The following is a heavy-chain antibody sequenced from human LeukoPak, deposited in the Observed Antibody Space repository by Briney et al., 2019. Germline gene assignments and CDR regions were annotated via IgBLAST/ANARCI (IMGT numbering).Heavy chain of an antibody. V-gene: IGHV4-59*01. CDR2: VYYSGST. J-gene: IGHJ4*02. Sequence: SETLSLTCTVSGGSFSSYYWSWIRQPPGKGLEWIGYVYYSGSTNYNPSLKSRVTISVDTSKNQFSLKLSSVTAADTAVYYCARNHDYGDYWGYWGQGTLVTVSS. CDR1: GGSFSSYY. D-gene: IGHD4-17*01. CDR3: ARNHDYGDYWGY.